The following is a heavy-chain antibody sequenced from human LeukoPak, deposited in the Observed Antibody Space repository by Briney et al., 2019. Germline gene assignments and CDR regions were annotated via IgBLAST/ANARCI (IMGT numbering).Heavy chain of an antibody. D-gene: IGHD2-2*02. CDR3: ARVLHGPNYPVVPAAIGAFDI. J-gene: IGHJ3*02. V-gene: IGHV3-48*01. CDR1: GFTFSSYS. Sequence: PGGSLRLSCAASGFTFSSYSMNWVRQAPGKGLEWVSYISSSSSTIYYADSVKGRFTISRDNAKNSLYLQMNSLRAEDTAVYYCARVLHGPNYPVVPAAIGAFDIWGQGTMVTVSS. CDR2: ISSSSSTI.